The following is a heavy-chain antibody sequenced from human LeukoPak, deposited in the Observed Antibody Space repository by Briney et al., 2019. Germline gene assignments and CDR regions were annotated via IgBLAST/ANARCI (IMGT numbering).Heavy chain of an antibody. V-gene: IGHV4-31*03. Sequence: KPSETLSLTCTVSGVSISGGGYYWGWIRQHPGKGLEWIGYIYYSGSTYYNPSLKSRVTISVDTSKNQFSLKLSSVTAADTAVYYCARDRNTALYYYYGMDVWGQGTTVTVSS. J-gene: IGHJ6*02. D-gene: IGHD1-14*01. CDR1: GVSISGGGYY. CDR3: ARDRNTALYYYYGMDV. CDR2: IYYSGST.